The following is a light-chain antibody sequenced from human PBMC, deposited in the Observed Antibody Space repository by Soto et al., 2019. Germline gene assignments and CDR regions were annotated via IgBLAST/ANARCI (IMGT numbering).Light chain of an antibody. J-gene: IGKJ4*01. CDR3: QQYGSSLRT. CDR1: QSVSSSY. Sequence: DIVLTQSPGTLSLSPGERATLSCRANQSVSSSYLAWYQQKPGQAPTLLIYGASSRATGIPDRFSGSGSGTDFTLTISRLEPEDFAVYYCQQYGSSLRTFGGGTKVDIK. V-gene: IGKV3-20*01. CDR2: GAS.